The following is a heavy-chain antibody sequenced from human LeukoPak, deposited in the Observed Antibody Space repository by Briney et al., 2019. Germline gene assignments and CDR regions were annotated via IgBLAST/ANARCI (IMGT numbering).Heavy chain of an antibody. Sequence: ASVKVSCKASGYTFTGYYMHWVRQAPGQGLEWMGGIIPIFGAATYAQKFQGRVMIAADKSTNTASMDLSSLRSEDTAVYYCASGGAYCSGTSCYEDYHYYYMDVWGTGTTVTVSS. D-gene: IGHD2-2*01. J-gene: IGHJ6*03. CDR2: IIPIFGAA. V-gene: IGHV1-69*06. CDR3: ASGGAYCSGTSCYEDYHYYYMDV. CDR1: GYTFTGYY.